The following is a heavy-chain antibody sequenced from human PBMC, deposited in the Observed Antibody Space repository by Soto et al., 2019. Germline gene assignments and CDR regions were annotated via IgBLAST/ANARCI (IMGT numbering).Heavy chain of an antibody. V-gene: IGHV4-30-2*01. Sequence: QLQLQESGSGLVRPSQTLSLTCGVSGGSINRGDYAGGWIRQPPGKGLEWMGYIYDRGSTYYNPSPQRRGTIVIYKSKNQFSLKLRAVTAEDTALYYSAGIRIATAGGGLDVWGQGTAVTVSS. D-gene: IGHD6-13*01. CDR1: GGSINRGDYA. CDR2: IYDRGST. CDR3: AGIRIATAGGGLDV. J-gene: IGHJ6*02.